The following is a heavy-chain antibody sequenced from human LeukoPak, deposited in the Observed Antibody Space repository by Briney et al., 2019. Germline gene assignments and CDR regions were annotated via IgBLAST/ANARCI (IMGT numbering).Heavy chain of an antibody. J-gene: IGHJ4*02. CDR2: ISDSGGNT. CDR1: GFTFSSYA. CDR3: AKDSGSFEY. V-gene: IGHV3-23*01. Sequence: GGSLRLSCAASGFTFSSYAMTWVRQAPGKGLEWVSAISDSGGNTYYADSVKGRFTISRDNSKNTLFLQMNSLRAEDTAIYYCAKDSGSFEYWGQGTLVTVSS.